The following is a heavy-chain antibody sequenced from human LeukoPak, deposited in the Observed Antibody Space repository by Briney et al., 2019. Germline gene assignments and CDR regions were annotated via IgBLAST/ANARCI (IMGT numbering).Heavy chain of an antibody. D-gene: IGHD3-9*01. J-gene: IGHJ3*02. V-gene: IGHV4-34*01. CDR1: GGSFSGYY. CDR3: ARYILTHDAFDI. Sequence: PSETLSLTCAVYGGSFSGYYWSWIRQPPGKGLEWIGEINHSGSTNYNPSLKSRVTISVDTSKNQFSLKLGSVTAADTAVYYCARYILTHDAFDIWGQGTMVTVSS. CDR2: INHSGST.